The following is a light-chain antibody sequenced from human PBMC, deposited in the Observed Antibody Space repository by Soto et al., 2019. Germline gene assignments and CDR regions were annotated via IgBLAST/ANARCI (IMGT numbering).Light chain of an antibody. CDR2: GTS. V-gene: IGKV3-15*01. Sequence: EIVMTQSPATLSVSPGERATVSCRASHSVSSNLAWYQQKPGQVPRLLIYGTSTRATGIPARFSGSGSGTEFTLTVSSLQSEDFAVYYCQQYNNWPWTFGQGTKVEIK. J-gene: IGKJ1*01. CDR1: HSVSSN. CDR3: QQYNNWPWT.